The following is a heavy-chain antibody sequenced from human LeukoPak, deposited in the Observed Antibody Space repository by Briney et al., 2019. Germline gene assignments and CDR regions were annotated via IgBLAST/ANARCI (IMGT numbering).Heavy chain of an antibody. V-gene: IGHV3-23*01. D-gene: IGHD3-10*01. Sequence: GGSLRLSCAASGFTFNYYAMNWVRLAPGKGLECVSAILGGGDTTSYADSVKGRFTISRDNSKNTLYLRMNSLRAEDTAVYYCAKDLVSQRGVGSSEKVDYWGQGTLVTVSS. CDR1: GFTFNYYA. J-gene: IGHJ4*02. CDR3: AKDLVSQRGVGSSEKVDY. CDR2: ILGGGDTT.